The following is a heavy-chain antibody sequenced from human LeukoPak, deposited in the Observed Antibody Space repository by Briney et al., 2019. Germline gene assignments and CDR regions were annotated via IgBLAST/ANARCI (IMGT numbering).Heavy chain of an antibody. V-gene: IGHV3-23*01. D-gene: IGHD3-10*01. CDR2: TSGGGGTT. Sequence: GGSLRLSCAASGFRFSSYAMTWVRQAPGKGLEWVSATSGGGGTTYYADSVRGRFTISRDSSKNTLYLQMSSLRAEDRAVYYCAKDGTDYYGSGSSDVLGKGTTVTVSS. J-gene: IGHJ6*04. CDR1: GFRFSSYA. CDR3: AKDGTDYYGSGSSDV.